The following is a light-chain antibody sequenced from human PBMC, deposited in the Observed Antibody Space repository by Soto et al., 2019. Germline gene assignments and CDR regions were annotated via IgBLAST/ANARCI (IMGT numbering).Light chain of an antibody. CDR3: QQYGSSGT. CDR2: GAS. Sequence: EIVLTQSPGTLSLSPGERATLSCRASQSVSNNYLAWYQQKPGQAPRLLIYGASNRATGIPDRFSGSGSGTDFTLTISXXXXXDFAVYYCQQYGSSGTFGQGTKVEXK. J-gene: IGKJ1*01. V-gene: IGKV3-20*01. CDR1: QSVSNNY.